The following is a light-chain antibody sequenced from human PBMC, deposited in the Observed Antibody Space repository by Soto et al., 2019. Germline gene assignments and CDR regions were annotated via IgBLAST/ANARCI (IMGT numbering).Light chain of an antibody. Sequence: DIQMTQSRSSVSASVGDRVTITCRASQSIRSWLAWYQQKPGTVPKLLIYAASSLQSGVPSRFSGSGAGTEFTLTITSLQPEDFGTYYCQQGDSFPITFGQGTRLEIK. CDR3: QQGDSFPIT. V-gene: IGKV1-12*01. J-gene: IGKJ5*01. CDR2: AAS. CDR1: QSIRSW.